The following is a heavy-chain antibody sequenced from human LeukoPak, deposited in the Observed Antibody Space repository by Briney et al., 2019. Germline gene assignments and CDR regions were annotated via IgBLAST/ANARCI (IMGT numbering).Heavy chain of an antibody. CDR2: IYWEDDK. CDR1: GFSLSSSGVG. V-gene: IGHV2-5*02. CDR3: ARRPYGGKAQFYFDY. J-gene: IGHJ4*02. Sequence: SGPTLVNPTQTLTLTCTFSGFSLSSSGVGVGWIRQPPGNALEWLALIYWEDDKRYSPSLKSRLTITKDTSKNQVVLTMTNMDPVDTATYYCARRPYGGKAQFYFDYWGQGTLVTVSS. D-gene: IGHD4-23*01.